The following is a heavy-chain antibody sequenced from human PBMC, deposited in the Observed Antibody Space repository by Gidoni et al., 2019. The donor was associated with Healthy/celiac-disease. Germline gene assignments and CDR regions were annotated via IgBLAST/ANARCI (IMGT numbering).Heavy chain of an antibody. CDR1: GFTFSSYA. D-gene: IGHD6-25*01. V-gene: IGHV3-23*01. CDR3: AAATIDYYYYYGMDV. Sequence: EVQLLESGGGLVQPGGSLRLSCAASGFTFSSYAMSWFRQAPGKGLEWVSAISGSGGSTYYADSVKGRFTISRDNSKNTLYLQMNSLRAEDTAVYYCAAATIDYYYYYGMDVWGQGTTVTVSS. J-gene: IGHJ6*02. CDR2: ISGSGGST.